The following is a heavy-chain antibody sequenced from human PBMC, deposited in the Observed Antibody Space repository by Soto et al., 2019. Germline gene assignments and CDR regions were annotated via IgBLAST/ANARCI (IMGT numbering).Heavy chain of an antibody. CDR3: ARDQYSSVFDSSGYYSYYYYGMDV. CDR1: GGTFSSYA. J-gene: IGHJ6*02. V-gene: IGHV1-69*13. D-gene: IGHD3-22*01. CDR2: IIPIFGTA. Sequence: SVKVSCKASGGTFSSYAISWVRQAPGQGLEWMGGIIPIFGTANYAQKFQGRVTITADESTSTAYMELSSLRSEDTAVYYCARDQYSSVFDSSGYYSYYYYGMDVWGQGTTVTVS.